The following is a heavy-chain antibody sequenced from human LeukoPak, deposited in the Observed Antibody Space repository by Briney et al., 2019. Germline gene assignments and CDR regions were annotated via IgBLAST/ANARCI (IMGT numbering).Heavy chain of an antibody. D-gene: IGHD6-19*01. J-gene: IGHJ6*02. CDR2: ISSNGGST. CDR3: ARAIPGIAVAGSYSGMDV. CDR1: GFTFSSYA. V-gene: IGHV3-64*01. Sequence: PGGSLRLSCAASGFTFSSYAMHWVRQAPGKGLEYVSAISSNGGSTYYANSVKGRFTISRDNSKNTLYLQMGSLRAEDMAVYYCARAIPGIAVAGSYSGMDVWGQGTTVTVSS.